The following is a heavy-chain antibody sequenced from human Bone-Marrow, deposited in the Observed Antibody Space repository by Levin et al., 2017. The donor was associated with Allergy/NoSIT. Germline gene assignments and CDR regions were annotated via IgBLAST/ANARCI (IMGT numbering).Heavy chain of an antibody. Sequence: SVKVSCKASGGKFSTYSFSWVRQAPGQGLEWMGRITPIIGTADYAQKFKGRVSITADKATTTAYMELRSLRSEDTAIYYCAREYHTADAVDLWGQGTVVTVSS. CDR1: GGKFSTYS. CDR3: AREYHTADAVDL. CDR2: ITPIIGTA. V-gene: IGHV1-69*08. J-gene: IGHJ3*01. D-gene: IGHD2-21*02.